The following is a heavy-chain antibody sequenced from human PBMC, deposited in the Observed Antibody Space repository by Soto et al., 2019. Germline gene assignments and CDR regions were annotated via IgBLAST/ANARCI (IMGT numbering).Heavy chain of an antibody. V-gene: IGHV3-48*02. D-gene: IGHD5-18*01. CDR1: GFTFSSYS. J-gene: IGHJ3*02. Sequence: VGSLRLSCAASGFTFSSYSMNWVRQAPGKGLEWVSYISSSSSTIYYADSVKGRFTISRDNAKNSLYLQMNSLRDEDTAVYYCARDPGGYSYADAFDIWGQGTMVTVSS. CDR2: ISSSSSTI. CDR3: ARDPGGYSYADAFDI.